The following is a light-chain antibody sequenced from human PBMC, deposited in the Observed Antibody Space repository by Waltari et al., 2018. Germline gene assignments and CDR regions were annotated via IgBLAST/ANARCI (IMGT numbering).Light chain of an antibody. Sequence: QSVLTQPPSAPGTPGQSVTIPCSGGRTNIGTNYVYWYQQLPGGAPKLLISKTNQRPSGVPDRFSGSKSGTSASLAISGLRSEDEADYYCAAWDDSLYVALFGGGTKLTVL. CDR3: AAWDDSLYVAL. J-gene: IGLJ3*02. CDR2: KTN. V-gene: IGLV1-47*01. CDR1: RTNIGTNY.